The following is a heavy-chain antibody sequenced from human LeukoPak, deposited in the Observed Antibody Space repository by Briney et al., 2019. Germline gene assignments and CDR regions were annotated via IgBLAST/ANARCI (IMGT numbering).Heavy chain of an antibody. Sequence: KTGGSLRLSCAASGFTFSNAWMSWVRQAPGKGLEWVGRIKSKTDGGTTDYAAPVKGRFTISRDDSKNTLYLQMNSLKTEDTAVYYCSTEAHSSYQLLWTLDYWGQGTLVTVSS. CDR2: IKSKTDGGTT. CDR1: GFTFSNAW. V-gene: IGHV3-15*01. J-gene: IGHJ4*02. D-gene: IGHD2-2*01. CDR3: STEAHSSYQLLWTLDY.